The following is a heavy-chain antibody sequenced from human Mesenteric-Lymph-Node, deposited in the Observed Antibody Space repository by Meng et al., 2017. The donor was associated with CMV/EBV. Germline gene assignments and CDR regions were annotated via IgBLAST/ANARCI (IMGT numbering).Heavy chain of an antibody. J-gene: IGHJ4*02. CDR3: AKGNILTGYHSPYYFDY. V-gene: IGHV3-23*01. Sequence: YPMSWVRRAPEKGLEWVSGVGETGGRTGDNTFYADSVKGRFTISRDISKNTLYLQMDSLRAEDAAVYYCAKGNILTGYHSPYYFDYWGQGTLVTVSS. CDR1: YP. CDR2: VGETGGRTGDNT. D-gene: IGHD3-9*01.